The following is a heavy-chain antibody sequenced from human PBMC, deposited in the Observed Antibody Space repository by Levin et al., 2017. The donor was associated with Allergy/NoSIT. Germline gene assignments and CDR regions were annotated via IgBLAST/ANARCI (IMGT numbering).Heavy chain of an antibody. J-gene: IGHJ4*02. V-gene: IGHV3-30-3*01. CDR2: ISYDGSNK. CDR1: GFTFSNYA. D-gene: IGHD6-13*01. Sequence: GGSLRLSCAASGFTFSNYAMHWVRQAPGKGLEWVAVISYDGSNKYYADSVKGRFTISRDNSKNTLYLQMNSLRPEDTAVYYCVRAGDSNSWPIDYWGQGTLVTVSS. CDR3: VRAGDSNSWPIDY.